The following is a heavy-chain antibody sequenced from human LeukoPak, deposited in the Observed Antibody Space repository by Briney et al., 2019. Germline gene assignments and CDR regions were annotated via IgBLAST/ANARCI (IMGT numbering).Heavy chain of an antibody. CDR1: GFSLSTFA. J-gene: IGHJ4*02. Sequence: GGSLRLSCVASGFSLSTFAMSWVRQSPEKGLEWVSAIGASDGYTYHADSVKGRFTMSRDISRNTVYLQMISLRAEDTAVYYCAKDETVEMSTTHFDYWGQGTQVTVSS. V-gene: IGHV3-23*01. CDR2: IGASDGYT. D-gene: IGHD5-24*01. CDR3: AKDETVEMSTTHFDY.